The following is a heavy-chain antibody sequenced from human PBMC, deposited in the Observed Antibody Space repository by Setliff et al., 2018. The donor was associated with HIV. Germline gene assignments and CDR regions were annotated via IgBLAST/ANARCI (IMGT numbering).Heavy chain of an antibody. V-gene: IGHV3-74*01. CDR2: INSDGSST. J-gene: IGHJ4*02. D-gene: IGHD6-13*01. CDR1: GFTFDDYT. Sequence: LRLSCAASGFTFDDYTMHWVRQAPGKGLEWVSLINSDGSSTTYADSVKGRFTIYRDNAKDTLYLQMNSLRAEDTAVYYCARGGSNSWSPFDYWGQGTLVTVSS. CDR3: ARGGSNSWSPFDY.